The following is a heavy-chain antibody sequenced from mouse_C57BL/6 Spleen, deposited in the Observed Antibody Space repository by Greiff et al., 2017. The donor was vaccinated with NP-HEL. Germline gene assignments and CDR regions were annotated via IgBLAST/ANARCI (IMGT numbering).Heavy chain of an antibody. CDR2: IDPSDSYT. V-gene: IGHV1-69*01. D-gene: IGHD2-3*01. Sequence: VQLQQPGAELVMPGASVKLSCKASGYTFTSYWMHWVKQRPGQGLEWIGEIDPSDSYTNYNQKFKGKSTLTVDKSSSTAYMQLSSLTSEDSAVYYCARFSHDGYYPYAMDYWGQGTSVTVSS. J-gene: IGHJ4*01. CDR3: ARFSHDGYYPYAMDY. CDR1: GYTFTSYW.